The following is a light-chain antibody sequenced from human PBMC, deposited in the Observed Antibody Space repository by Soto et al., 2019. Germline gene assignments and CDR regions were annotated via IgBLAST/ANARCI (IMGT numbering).Light chain of an antibody. V-gene: IGLV1-44*01. CDR3: AAWDDSLMGV. J-gene: IGLJ3*02. CDR1: SSNIGSNT. Sequence: QSVLTQPPSASGTPGQRVTISCSGSSSNIGSNTVNWYQQLPGTAPKLLIYSNNQRPSGVPDRFSGSKSGTSASLAISGLQSEDEADYDCAAWDDSLMGVFGGGTKLTVL. CDR2: SNN.